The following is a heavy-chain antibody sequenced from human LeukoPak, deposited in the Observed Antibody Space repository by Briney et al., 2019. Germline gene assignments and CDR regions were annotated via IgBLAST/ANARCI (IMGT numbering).Heavy chain of an antibody. CDR2: IIPILGMA. CDR3: ARDLYGDDFDY. D-gene: IGHD4-17*01. J-gene: IGHJ4*02. Sequence: SVKVSCKASGGTFSSYTISWVRQAPGQGLEWMGRIIPILGMANYAQKFQGRVTITADKSTSTAYMELSSPRSEDTAVYYCARDLYGDDFDYWGQGTLVTVSS. V-gene: IGHV1-69*04. CDR1: GGTFSSYT.